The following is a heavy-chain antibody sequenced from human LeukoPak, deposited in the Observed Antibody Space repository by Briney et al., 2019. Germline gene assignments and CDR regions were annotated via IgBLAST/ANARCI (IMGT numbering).Heavy chain of an antibody. V-gene: IGHV3-48*01. J-gene: IGHJ6*03. Sequence: GGSLRPSCAASGFTFSSYSMNWVRQAPGKGLEWVSYISSSSSTIYYADSVKGRFTISRDNAKNSLYLQMNSLRAEDTAVYYCARVDYSNYLLIYYYYYMDVWGKGTTVTVSS. D-gene: IGHD4-11*01. CDR2: ISSSSSTI. CDR1: GFTFSSYS. CDR3: ARVDYSNYLLIYYYYYMDV.